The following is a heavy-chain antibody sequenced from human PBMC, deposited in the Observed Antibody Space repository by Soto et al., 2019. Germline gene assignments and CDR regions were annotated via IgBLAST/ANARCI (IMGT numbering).Heavy chain of an antibody. CDR3: ASEYSYGGFDY. Sequence: EVQLLESGGGLVQPGGSLRLSCAASGFSFSSYAMNWVRQAPGKGLEWVSYISSSSSYTNYADSVKGRFTISRDNAKNSLYLQMNSLRAEDTAVYYCASEYSYGGFDYWGQGTLVTVSS. J-gene: IGHJ4*02. D-gene: IGHD5-18*01. CDR2: ISSSSSYT. CDR1: GFSFSSYA. V-gene: IGHV3-48*04.